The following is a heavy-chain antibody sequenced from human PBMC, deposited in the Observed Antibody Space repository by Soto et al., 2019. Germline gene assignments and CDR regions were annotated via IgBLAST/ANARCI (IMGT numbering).Heavy chain of an antibody. CDR2: TYYRSKWYY. D-gene: IGHD1-26*01. Sequence: SQTLSLTCAMTVGSVSSNSAGWGWVRQSPSRGLEWLGRTYYRSKWYYEYAVSVRGRITINPDTSKNQYSLQLNSVTPEDTAVYFCARGEQYSGRIFDYWGQGTLVTVSS. CDR1: VGSVSSNSAG. CDR3: ARGEQYSGRIFDY. V-gene: IGHV6-1*01. J-gene: IGHJ4*01.